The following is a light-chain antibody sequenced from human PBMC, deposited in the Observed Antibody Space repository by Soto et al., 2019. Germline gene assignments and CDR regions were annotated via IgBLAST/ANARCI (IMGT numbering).Light chain of an antibody. CDR2: GAS. Sequence: EIEMTQSPGTLSLSPGQRATLSCKASQSVSSSSLAWYQQKPGQAPRLLIFGASSRATGIPDRFSGSGSGTDFTLTTNRLEPEDFAVYYCQHYGNSRTFGQGTKVDIK. V-gene: IGKV3-20*01. CDR3: QHYGNSRT. CDR1: QSVSSSS. J-gene: IGKJ1*01.